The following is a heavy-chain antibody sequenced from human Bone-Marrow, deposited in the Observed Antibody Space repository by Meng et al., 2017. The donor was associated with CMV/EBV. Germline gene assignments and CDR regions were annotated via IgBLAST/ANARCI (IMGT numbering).Heavy chain of an antibody. J-gene: IGHJ4*02. CDR2: INPNSGGT. D-gene: IGHD3-10*01. V-gene: IGHV1-2*02. CDR1: GYTFTGYY. CDR3: ARGRGFGELLGY. Sequence: ASVKVSCKASGYTFTGYYMHWVRQAPGQGLEWMGWINPNSGGTNYAQKFQGRVTMTRDTSISTAYMELSRLRSDDTAVYYWARGRGFGELLGYWGQGTLVTVSS.